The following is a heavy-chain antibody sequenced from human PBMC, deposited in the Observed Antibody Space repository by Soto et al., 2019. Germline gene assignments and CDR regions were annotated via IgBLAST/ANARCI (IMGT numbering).Heavy chain of an antibody. CDR2: FDPEDGET. J-gene: IGHJ4*02. Sequence: QVQLVQSGAEVKKPGASVKVSCKVSGYTLTELSMHWVRQAPGKGLEWMGGFDPEDGETIYAQKFQGRVTMTEDTSTDTAYMELSSLKSEVTAVNYCATGRVDYYDSSGYYYGFYWGQGTLVTVSS. CDR3: ATGRVDYYDSSGYYYGFY. V-gene: IGHV1-24*01. CDR1: GYTLTELS. D-gene: IGHD3-22*01.